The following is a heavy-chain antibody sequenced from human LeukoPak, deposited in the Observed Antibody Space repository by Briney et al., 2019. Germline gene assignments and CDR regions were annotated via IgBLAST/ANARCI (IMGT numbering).Heavy chain of an antibody. CDR2: ISDDGSNK. CDR3: AKEHPIWFGELYYFDY. J-gene: IGHJ4*02. CDR1: GFTFSSYA. V-gene: IGHV3-30*04. Sequence: PGGSLRLSCAASGFTFSSYAMHWVRQAPGKGLEWVAVISDDGSNKNYADSVKGRFTISRDNSKNTLYLQMNSLRAEDTAVYYCAKEHPIWFGELYYFDYWGQGTLVTVSS. D-gene: IGHD3-10*01.